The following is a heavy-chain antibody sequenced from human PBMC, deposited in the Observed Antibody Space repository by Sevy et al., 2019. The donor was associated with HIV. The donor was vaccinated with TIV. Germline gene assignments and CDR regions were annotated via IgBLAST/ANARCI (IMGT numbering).Heavy chain of an antibody. V-gene: IGHV3-9*03. CDR3: AKDISAYSFSYYYYSYGMDV. D-gene: IGHD6-25*01. CDR1: GFIFDEYA. CDR2: ISWDSNSI. Sequence: GGSLRLSCAASGFIFDEYAMHWVRQVPGKGLEWVSSISWDSNSIGYADSVKGRFTISRDNAKNSLYLQMSSLRAEDMALYYCAKDISAYSFSYYYYSYGMDVWGQGTTVTVSS. J-gene: IGHJ6*02.